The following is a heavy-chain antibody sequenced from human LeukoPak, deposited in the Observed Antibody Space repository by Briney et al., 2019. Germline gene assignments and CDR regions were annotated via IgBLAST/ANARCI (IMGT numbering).Heavy chain of an antibody. CDR3: ARANFYDSSGAFDI. V-gene: IGHV1-46*01. CDR2: INPSGGST. Sequence: ASVKVSCKASGYTFTSYGISWVRQAPGQGLEWMGMINPSGGSTSYAQKFQGRVTMTRDMSTSTVYMELSSLRSEDTAVYYCARANFYDSSGAFDIWGQGTMVTVSS. J-gene: IGHJ3*02. D-gene: IGHD3-22*01. CDR1: GYTFTSYG.